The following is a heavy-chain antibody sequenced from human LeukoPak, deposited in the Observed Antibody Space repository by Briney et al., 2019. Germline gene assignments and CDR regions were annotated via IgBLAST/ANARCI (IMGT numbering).Heavy chain of an antibody. J-gene: IGHJ5*02. CDR1: GYTFTSYG. CDR2: ISAYNGNT. CDR3: ARRFDSGSYWGGLYNWFDP. D-gene: IGHD1-26*01. V-gene: IGHV1-18*01. Sequence: GASVKVSCKASGYTFTSYGISWVRQAPGQGLEWMGWISAYNGNTNYAQKLQGRVTMTTDTSTSTAYMELRSLRSDDTAVYYCARRFDSGSYWGGLYNWFDPWGQGTLVTVSS.